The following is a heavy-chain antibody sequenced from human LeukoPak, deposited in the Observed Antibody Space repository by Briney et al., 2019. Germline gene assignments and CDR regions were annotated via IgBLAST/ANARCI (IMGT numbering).Heavy chain of an antibody. J-gene: IGHJ4*02. V-gene: IGHV3-30*03. CDR3: ARGGDYPWYFDY. CDR2: ISYDGSYK. Sequence: GGSLRLSCAASEFTFSTYGMHWVRQAPGKGLEWVAVISYDGSYKFYADSVKGRFTISRDNSKSTLYLQMNSLRAEDTAVYYCARGGDYPWYFDYWGQGTLVTVSS. CDR1: EFTFSTYG. D-gene: IGHD2-21*02.